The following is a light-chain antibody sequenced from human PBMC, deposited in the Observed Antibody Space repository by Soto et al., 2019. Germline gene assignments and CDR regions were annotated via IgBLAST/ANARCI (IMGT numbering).Light chain of an antibody. CDR3: QKFTSAPFT. CDR2: AAS. CDR1: QGISNH. V-gene: IGKV1-27*01. Sequence: DIQMTQSPSSLSASAGDRVTITCRASQGISNHLVWYHQKPGQLPNLLIYAASIMQSGVPSRFSGSGSGTDFTLTISSLQPEDVGIYYRQKFTSAPFTFGGGTKVDIK. J-gene: IGKJ4*01.